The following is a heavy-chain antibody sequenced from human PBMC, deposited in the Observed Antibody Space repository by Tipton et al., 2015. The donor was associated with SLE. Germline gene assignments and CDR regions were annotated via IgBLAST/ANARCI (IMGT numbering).Heavy chain of an antibody. J-gene: IGHJ4*02. CDR2: IYYDGST. D-gene: IGHD4-17*01. CDR3: ARPVYGDYGVYFDY. V-gene: IGHV4-39*07. Sequence: LSLTCSVSGVSILSSNYYWGWIRQPPGKGLEWIGSIYYDGSTYYNPSLRSRVTASVDTSKNEISLRLTSVTAADTALYYCARPVYGDYGVYFDYWGQGTLVSVSS. CDR1: GVSILSSNYY.